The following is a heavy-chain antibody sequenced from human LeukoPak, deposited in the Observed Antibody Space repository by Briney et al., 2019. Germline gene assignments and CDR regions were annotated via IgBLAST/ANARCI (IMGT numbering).Heavy chain of an antibody. CDR1: GGSFSGYY. CDR3: ARVVAAAVRPTKYYYYYMDV. CDR2: INHSGST. D-gene: IGHD6-13*01. J-gene: IGHJ6*03. Sequence: SETLSLTCAVYGGSFSGYYWSWIRQPPGKGLEWIGEINHSGSTNYNPSLKSRVTMSVDTSKNQFSLKLSSVTAADTAVYYCARVVAAAVRPTKYYYYYMDVWGKGTTVTVSS. V-gene: IGHV4-34*01.